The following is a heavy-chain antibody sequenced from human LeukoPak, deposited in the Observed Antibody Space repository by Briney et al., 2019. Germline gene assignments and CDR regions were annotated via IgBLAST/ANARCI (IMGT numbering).Heavy chain of an antibody. J-gene: IGHJ5*02. CDR2: IYYSGST. CDR3: AGDPGVVVTAGGWFDP. Sequence: PSETLSLTCTVSGGSISSYYWSWIRQPPGKGLEWIGYIYYSGSTNYNPSLKSRVTISVDTSKNQFSLKLRSVTAADTAVYYCAGDPGVVVTAGGWFDPWGQGIVVTVSS. V-gene: IGHV4-59*12. CDR1: GGSISSYY. D-gene: IGHD2-21*02.